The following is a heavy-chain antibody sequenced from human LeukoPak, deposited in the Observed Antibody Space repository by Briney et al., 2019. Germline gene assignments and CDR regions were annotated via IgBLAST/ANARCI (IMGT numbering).Heavy chain of an antibody. Sequence: SETLSLTCAVYGGSFSGYYWSWIRQPPGKGLEWIGEINHSGSTNYSPSLKSRVTISVDTSKNQFSLKLSSVTAADTAVYYCARGAYSSSPLRPYYFDYWGQGTLVTVSS. V-gene: IGHV4-34*01. CDR3: ARGAYSSSPLRPYYFDY. D-gene: IGHD6-6*01. CDR2: INHSGST. J-gene: IGHJ4*02. CDR1: GGSFSGYY.